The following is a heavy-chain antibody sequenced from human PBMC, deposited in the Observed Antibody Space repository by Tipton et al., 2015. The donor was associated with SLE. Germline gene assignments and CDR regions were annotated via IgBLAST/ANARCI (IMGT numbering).Heavy chain of an antibody. CDR1: GGSIRTHY. CDR3: ARERAYGSSSGPRSYGMDV. J-gene: IGHJ6*02. CDR2: MYNSGSS. Sequence: TLSLTCTVSGGSIRTHYWNWIRQPPGRGLEWIGYMYNSGSSNYNPSLKSRVTISGDTSKNQFSLKLRSVTAADPAAYYCARERAYGSSSGPRSYGMDVWGQGTTVTVSS. D-gene: IGHD3-22*01. V-gene: IGHV4-59*11.